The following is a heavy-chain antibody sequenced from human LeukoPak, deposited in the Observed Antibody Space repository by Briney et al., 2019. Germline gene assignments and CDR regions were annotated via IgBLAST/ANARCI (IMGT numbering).Heavy chain of an antibody. V-gene: IGHV1-69*13. CDR3: ASSLGGYSGGSCYSGPFAY. CDR1: GGTFCSYA. J-gene: IGHJ4*02. Sequence: SVKVFCKAFGGTFCSYAIRWVRQAPGQGLEWMGGIIPIFGTANCAQKFQGRVTITADESTSTAYMELSSLRSEDTAVYYCASSLGGYSGGSCYSGPFAYWGQGTLVTVSS. CDR2: IIPIFGTA. D-gene: IGHD2-15*01.